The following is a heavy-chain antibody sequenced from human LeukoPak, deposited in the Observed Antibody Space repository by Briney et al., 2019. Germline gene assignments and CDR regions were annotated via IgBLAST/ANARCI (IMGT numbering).Heavy chain of an antibody. CDR2: ISGNGGVI. Sequence: PGGSLRLSCAASGFTFRAYAMHWVRQAPGKGLEWLSYISGNGGVIQYADSVKGRFTTSRDNAKNLLYLQMDSLRVEDTAIYYCARDPRTVRIWGQGTLVTVSS. CDR1: GFTFRAYA. J-gene: IGHJ4*02. CDR3: ARDPRTVRI. D-gene: IGHD1-1*01. V-gene: IGHV3-48*03.